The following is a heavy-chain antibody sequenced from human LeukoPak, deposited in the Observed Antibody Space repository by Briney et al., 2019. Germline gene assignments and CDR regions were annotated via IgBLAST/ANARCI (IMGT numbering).Heavy chain of an antibody. V-gene: IGHV1-2*02. D-gene: IGHD4-17*01. Sequence: ASVKVSCKTSGYTFTHYYLHWVRQAPGQGLEWMGWINPNSGDTNYAQQFQGRVTMTRDTSFTTVYMEVSRLTSDDTAVYYCARVDYAFDYWGQGNLVTVSS. J-gene: IGHJ4*02. CDR1: GYTFTHYY. CDR2: INPNSGDT. CDR3: ARVDYAFDY.